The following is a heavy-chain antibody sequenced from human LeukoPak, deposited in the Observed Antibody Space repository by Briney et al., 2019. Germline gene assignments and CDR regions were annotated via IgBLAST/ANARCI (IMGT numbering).Heavy chain of an antibody. J-gene: IGHJ5*02. D-gene: IGHD1-7*01. CDR3: ARHGRGNYFPT. CDR1: GGSISNSAYD. V-gene: IGHV4-39*01. Sequence: SETLSLTCTVSGGSISNSAYDWGWIRQPPGKGLEWIGSIFYSGSTYYNPSLKSRVTISVDTSKNHFSLRLSSVNAADTAVYHCARHGRGNYFPTWGQGTLGTVSS. CDR2: IFYSGST.